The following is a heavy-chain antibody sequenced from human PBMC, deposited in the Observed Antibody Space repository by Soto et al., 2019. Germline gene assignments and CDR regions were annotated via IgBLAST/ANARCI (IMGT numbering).Heavy chain of an antibody. CDR3: AKTVVAADDSFDI. D-gene: IGHD2-15*01. V-gene: IGHV3-23*01. CDR2: INDSGGST. Sequence: HPGGSLRLSCAVSGLNITRYWMLWVRQVPGKGLEWVSRINDSGGSTSYADSVKGGFTISRDNAKNTLYLQMNSLRAEDTAVYYCAKTVVAADDSFDIWGQGTMVTFSS. CDR1: GLNITRYW. J-gene: IGHJ3*02.